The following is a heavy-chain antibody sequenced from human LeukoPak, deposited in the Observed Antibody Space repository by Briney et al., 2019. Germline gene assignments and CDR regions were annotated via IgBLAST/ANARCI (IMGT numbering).Heavy chain of an antibody. CDR2: IWYDESNK. Sequence: GGSLRLSCAASGFSSYGMHWVREAPGKGLEWVAVIWYDESNKYYADSVKGRFTISRDNSRNTLYLQMNSLRAEDTAVYYCARDGFSSSWYGRALDYWGQGTLVTVSS. CDR1: GFSSYG. J-gene: IGHJ4*02. D-gene: IGHD6-13*01. CDR3: ARDGFSSSWYGRALDY. V-gene: IGHV3-33*01.